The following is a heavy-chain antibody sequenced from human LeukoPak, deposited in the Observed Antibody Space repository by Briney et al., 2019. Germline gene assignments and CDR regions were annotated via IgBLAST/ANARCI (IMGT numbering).Heavy chain of an antibody. J-gene: IGHJ5*02. CDR3: ARADRLHGGPYLIGP. CDR2: INPNSGGT. V-gene: IGHV1-2*02. Sequence: KPGGSLRLSCAASGFTFSSYSMTWVRQAPGQGLEWMGWINPNSGGTSSAQKFQGRVTMTRDTSITTVYMEMSWLTSDDTAIYYCARADRLHGGPYLIGPWGQGTLVTVSS. D-gene: IGHD2-21*01. CDR1: GFTFSSYS.